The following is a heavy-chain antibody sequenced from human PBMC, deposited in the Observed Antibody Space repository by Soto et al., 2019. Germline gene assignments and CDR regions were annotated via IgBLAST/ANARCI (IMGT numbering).Heavy chain of an antibody. V-gene: IGHV1-46*01. Sequence: GASVKVSCKASGYTFTSYYMHWVRQAPGQGLEWMGIINPSGGSTSYAQKFQGRVTMTRDTSTSTVYMELSSLRSEDTAVYYCARDRLMVRGVRGDAFDIWGQGTMVTVSS. D-gene: IGHD3-10*01. J-gene: IGHJ3*02. CDR3: ARDRLMVRGVRGDAFDI. CDR1: GYTFTSYY. CDR2: INPSGGST.